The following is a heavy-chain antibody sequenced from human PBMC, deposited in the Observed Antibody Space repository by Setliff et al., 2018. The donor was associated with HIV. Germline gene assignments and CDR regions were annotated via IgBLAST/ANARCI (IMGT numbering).Heavy chain of an antibody. D-gene: IGHD6-13*01. J-gene: IGHJ6*03. Sequence: SETLSLTCTVSGGSITGHYWSWIRQPPGKGLEWIGYIHYSGSSNYNPSLKSRVSISVDTSKNHVSLRLSSVTAADTGVYYCARHRDPPGTSWIYYYYYMDLWGEGTTVTVSS. CDR1: GGSITGHY. V-gene: IGHV4-59*08. CDR2: IHYSGSS. CDR3: ARHRDPPGTSWIYYYYYMDL.